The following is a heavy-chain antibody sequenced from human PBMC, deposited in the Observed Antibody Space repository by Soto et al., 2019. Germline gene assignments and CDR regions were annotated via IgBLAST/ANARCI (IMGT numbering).Heavy chain of an antibody. CDR3: GIDTNGDYIGAFDF. CDR2: ISGSGCRT. V-gene: IGHV3-23*01. D-gene: IGHD2-8*01. Sequence: EVQVLESGGALIQPGGSLRLSCAVSGVTFSRYAMTWVRQAPGKWLEWVSAISGSGCRTYYADSVKGRFTISRDNSRNTLFLQMNSLRAEDTAVYYCGIDTNGDYIGAFDFWGQGKMVTVSS. CDR1: GVTFSRYA. J-gene: IGHJ3*01.